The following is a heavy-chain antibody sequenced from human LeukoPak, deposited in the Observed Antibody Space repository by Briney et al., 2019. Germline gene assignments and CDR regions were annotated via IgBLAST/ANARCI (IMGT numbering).Heavy chain of an antibody. CDR2: IKVGEGNT. J-gene: IGHJ4*02. V-gene: IGHV1-18*01. D-gene: IGHD2/OR15-2a*01. Sequence: GSSVKVSCKPSGYRFTSFGITWVRQAPGQGPEWMGWIKVGEGNTHFAQKFQDRVSMTRDISSNTAFLELRNLRSDDTAVYFCSRSSDTTSWYYFDHWGQGTLVTVSS. CDR1: GYRFTSFG. CDR3: SRSSDTTSWYYFDH.